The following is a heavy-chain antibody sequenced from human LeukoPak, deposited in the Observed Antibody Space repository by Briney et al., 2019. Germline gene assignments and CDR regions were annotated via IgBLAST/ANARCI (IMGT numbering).Heavy chain of an antibody. V-gene: IGHV4-59*01. CDR1: GGSISSYY. CDR2: IYYSGST. J-gene: IGHJ6*03. D-gene: IGHD3-3*01. Sequence: SETLSLTCTVSGGSISSYYWSWIRQPPGKGLEWVGYIYYSGSTNYNPSLKSRVTISVDTSKNQFSLKLSSVTAADTAVYYCARAGDFWSGYYHSRYYYYYYMDVWGKGTTVTVSS. CDR3: ARAGDFWSGYYHSRYYYYYYMDV.